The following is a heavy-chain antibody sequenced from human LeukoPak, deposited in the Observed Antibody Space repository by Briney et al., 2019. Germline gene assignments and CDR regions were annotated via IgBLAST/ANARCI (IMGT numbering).Heavy chain of an antibody. CDR2: IYYSGST. CDR3: ASTFGYSSSWYRIDY. J-gene: IGHJ4*02. D-gene: IGHD6-13*01. CDR1: GGSISSYY. V-gene: IGHV4-59*01. Sequence: SEALSLTCTVSGGSISSYYWSWIRQPPGKGLEWIGYIYYSGSTNYNPSLKSRVTISVDTSKNQFSLKLSSVTAADTAVYYCASTFGYSSSWYRIDYWGQGTLVTVSS.